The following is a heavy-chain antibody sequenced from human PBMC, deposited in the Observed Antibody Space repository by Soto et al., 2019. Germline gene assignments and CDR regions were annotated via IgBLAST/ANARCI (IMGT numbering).Heavy chain of an antibody. D-gene: IGHD2-2*01. CDR3: TRLTPDIVVVPAADFDY. Sequence: GGSLRLSCAASGFTFSGSAMHWVRQASGKGLEWVGRIRSKANSYATAYAASVKGRFTISRDDSKNTAYLQMNSLKTEDTAVYYCTRLTPDIVVVPAADFDYWGQGTLVTVSS. CDR1: GFTFSGSA. V-gene: IGHV3-73*01. CDR2: IRSKANSYAT. J-gene: IGHJ4*02.